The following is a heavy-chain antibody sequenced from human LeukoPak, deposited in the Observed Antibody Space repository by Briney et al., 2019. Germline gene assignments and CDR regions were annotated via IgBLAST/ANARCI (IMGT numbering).Heavy chain of an antibody. CDR2: IYSDGNT. J-gene: IGHJ4*02. CDR3: ARDHCSSTSCLLY. CDR1: GLTVSINC. V-gene: IGHV3-66*01. Sequence: GGSLRLSCVASGLTVSINCMTWVRQAPGKGLEWVSVIYSDGNTYYSGSVEGRFTISRDNAKNSLYLQMNSLRVEDTAVYYCARDHCSSTSCLLYWGQGALVAVSS. D-gene: IGHD2-2*01.